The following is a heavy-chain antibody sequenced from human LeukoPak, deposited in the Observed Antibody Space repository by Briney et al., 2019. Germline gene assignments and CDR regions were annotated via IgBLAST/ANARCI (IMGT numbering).Heavy chain of an antibody. D-gene: IGHD7-27*01. J-gene: IGHJ4*02. CDR2: IYYTET. V-gene: IGHV4-59*02. CDR3: ATRKLGNDY. Sequence: SETLSLTCTVSGGSVSDYYWSWIRQSPGKGLEWIGYIYYTETSYNPSLKSRVTISADTSKNQFSLKLYSVTAADTAVYYCATRKLGNDYWGQGTLVTVSS. CDR1: GGSVSDYY.